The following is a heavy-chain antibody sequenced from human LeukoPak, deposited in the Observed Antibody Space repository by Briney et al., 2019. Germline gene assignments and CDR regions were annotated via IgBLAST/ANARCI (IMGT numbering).Heavy chain of an antibody. CDR1: GYTFTSYG. D-gene: IGHD1-26*01. CDR3: ARDQAWEVGATRAHQDY. V-gene: IGHV1-18*01. J-gene: IGHJ4*02. Sequence: ASVKVSCKASGYTFTSYGISWVRQAPGQGLEWMGWISAYNGNTNYAQKLQGRVTMTTDTSTSTAYMELRSLRSDDTAVYYCARDQAWEVGATRAHQDYWGQGTLVTVSS. CDR2: ISAYNGNT.